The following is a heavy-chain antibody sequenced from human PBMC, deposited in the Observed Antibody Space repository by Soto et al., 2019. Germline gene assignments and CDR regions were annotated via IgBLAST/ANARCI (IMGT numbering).Heavy chain of an antibody. CDR3: ARDGSGGSCCHFDY. CDR2: IYYSGST. CDR1: GGSISSGGYY. D-gene: IGHD2-15*01. J-gene: IGHJ4*02. V-gene: IGHV4-31*03. Sequence: NPSETLSLTCTVSGGSISSGGYYWSWIRQHPGKGLEWIGYIYYSGSTYYNPSLKSRVTISVDTSKNQFSLKLSSVTAADTAVYYCARDGSGGSCCHFDYWGQGTLVTVSS.